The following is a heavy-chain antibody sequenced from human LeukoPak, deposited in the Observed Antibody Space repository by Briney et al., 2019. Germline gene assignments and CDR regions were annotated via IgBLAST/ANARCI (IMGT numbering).Heavy chain of an antibody. V-gene: IGHV5-10-1*01. CDR1: GYSFTSYW. J-gene: IGHJ5*02. Sequence: GESRQISCKGSGYSFTSYWISWVRQMPGKGLEWMGRIDPSDSYTNYSPSFQGHVTISADKSISTAYLQWSSLKASDTATYYCARQDCSGGSCFRNYWFDPWGQGTLVTVSS. CDR2: IDPSDSYT. CDR3: ARQDCSGGSCFRNYWFDP. D-gene: IGHD2-15*01.